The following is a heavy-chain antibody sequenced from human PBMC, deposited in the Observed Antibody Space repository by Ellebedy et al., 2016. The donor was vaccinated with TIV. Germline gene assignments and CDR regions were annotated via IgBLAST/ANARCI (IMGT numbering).Heavy chain of an antibody. Sequence: GESLKISXKASGYTFSDYWIGWVRQKPGKGLEWMGIIYPGDSDARYSPSFRGHVTMSADKSISTAYLHWSSLEASDTAIYFCARPLGTSGSWPFTNWGQGTLVTVSS. CDR2: IYPGDSDA. J-gene: IGHJ4*02. CDR3: ARPLGTSGSWPFTN. CDR1: GYTFSDYW. D-gene: IGHD6-13*01. V-gene: IGHV5-51*01.